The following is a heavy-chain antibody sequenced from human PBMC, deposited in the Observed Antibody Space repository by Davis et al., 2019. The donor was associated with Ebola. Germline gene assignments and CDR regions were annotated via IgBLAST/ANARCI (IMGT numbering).Heavy chain of an antibody. D-gene: IGHD3-9*01. CDR2: ISSSSSYI. V-gene: IGHV3-21*01. CDR1: GFTFSSYS. J-gene: IGHJ6*02. CDR3: ASVFSRVKEGNYYYYYGMDV. Sequence: GGSLRLSCEASGFTFSSYSMNWVRQAPGKGLEWVSSISSSSSYIYYADSVKGRFTISRDNAKNSLYLQMNSLRAEDTAVYYCASVFSRVKEGNYYYYYGMDVWGQGTTVTVSS.